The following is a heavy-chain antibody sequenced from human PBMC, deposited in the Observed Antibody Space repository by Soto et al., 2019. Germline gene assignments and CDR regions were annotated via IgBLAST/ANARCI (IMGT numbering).Heavy chain of an antibody. Sequence: EVQLVESGGGLVQPGGSLRLSCAASGFTFSRYWMSWVSQAPGKGLEWVANIKQDGSEENYVASVKGRFTISRDNAKNSVYLQMNSLRAKDTAMYYCSRAGYYGSGTIDSWGQGTLVPVAS. V-gene: IGHV3-7*01. CDR2: IKQDGSEE. J-gene: IGHJ4*02. CDR1: GFTFSRYW. D-gene: IGHD3-10*01. CDR3: SRAGYYGSGTIDS.